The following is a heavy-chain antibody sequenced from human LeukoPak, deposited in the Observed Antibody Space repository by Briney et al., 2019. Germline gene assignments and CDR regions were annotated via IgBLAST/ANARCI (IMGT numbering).Heavy chain of an antibody. CDR3: AKGGSSGYSVAPLDY. CDR2: ISWNSGSI. CDR1: GFIFRNYW. V-gene: IGHV3-9*03. D-gene: IGHD3-22*01. J-gene: IGHJ4*02. Sequence: PGGSLRLSCATSGFIFRNYWMSWVRQVPGKGLEWVSGISWNSGSISYADSVKGRFTISRDNAKNSLYLQMNSLRAEDMALYYCAKGGSSGYSVAPLDYWGQGTLVTVSS.